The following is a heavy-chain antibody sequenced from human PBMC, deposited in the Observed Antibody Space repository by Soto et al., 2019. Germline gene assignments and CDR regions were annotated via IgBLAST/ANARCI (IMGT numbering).Heavy chain of an antibody. CDR2: TYYKSKWYY. J-gene: IGHJ6*03. Sequence: QVQLQQSSPGLVKPSQALSLTCDISGDSVSSNSAGWNWIRQTPSRGLEWLGRTYYKSKWYYTYAASVKSRITVSPDTSKYQFSLQLTSVTPEDTAVYYCARGSWDDVSGHYYMDVWDKGTTVTVSS. CDR3: ARGSWDDVSGHYYMDV. D-gene: IGHD1-1*01. CDR1: GDSVSSNSAG. V-gene: IGHV6-1*01.